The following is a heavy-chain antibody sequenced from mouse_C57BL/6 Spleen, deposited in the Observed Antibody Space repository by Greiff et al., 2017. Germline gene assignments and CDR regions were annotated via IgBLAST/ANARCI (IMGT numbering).Heavy chain of an antibody. CDR3: ARSGGLGDYFDY. J-gene: IGHJ2*01. CDR2: IDPSDSET. CDR1: GYTFTSYW. V-gene: IGHV1-52*01. D-gene: IGHD3-1*01. Sequence: QVQLQQPGAELVRPGSSVKLSCKASGYTFTSYWMHWVKQRPIQGLEWIGNIDPSDSETHYNQEFKDKATLTVDKSSSTAYMQLSSLTSEDSAVYYCARSGGLGDYFDYWGQGTTLTVSS.